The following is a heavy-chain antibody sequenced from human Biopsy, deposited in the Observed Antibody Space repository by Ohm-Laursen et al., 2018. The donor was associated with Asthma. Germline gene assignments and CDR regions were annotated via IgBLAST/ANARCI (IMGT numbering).Heavy chain of an antibody. CDR1: GGTFNTYV. CDR2: INSVFGTT. V-gene: IGHV1-69*13. J-gene: IGHJ4*02. Sequence: ASVKVSCKSLGGTFNTYVIGWARQAPGQGIEWMGGINSVFGTTTYPQKFQDRVTITADDSTSTVYMELSSLRSEDTAVYYCARKAGSCISRTCYSLDFWGQGTLVTVSS. D-gene: IGHD2-2*01. CDR3: ARKAGSCISRTCYSLDF.